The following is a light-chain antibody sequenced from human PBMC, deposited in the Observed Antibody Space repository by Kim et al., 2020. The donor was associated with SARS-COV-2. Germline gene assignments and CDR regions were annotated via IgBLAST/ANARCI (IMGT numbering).Light chain of an antibody. Sequence: GQKVTISCSGSSSNIGNNFVSWYQQRPGTAPTLLIYDNNTRPSGIPDRFSGSKSGTSATLGITGLQTGDEADYYCGTWDSSLSAGVFGGGTQLTVL. CDR1: SSNIGNNF. V-gene: IGLV1-51*01. J-gene: IGLJ2*01. CDR2: DNN. CDR3: GTWDSSLSAGV.